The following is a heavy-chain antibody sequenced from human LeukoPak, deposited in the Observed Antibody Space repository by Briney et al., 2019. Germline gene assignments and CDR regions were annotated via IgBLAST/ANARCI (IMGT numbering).Heavy chain of an antibody. CDR1: GFPVSSNY. CDR3: ARESYDSSGPFDY. J-gene: IGHJ4*02. CDR2: IHSDGTT. V-gene: IGHV3-53*01. Sequence: PGGSLRLSCAASGFPVSSNYMTWVRQAPQKGLEWVSTIHSDGTTYYVDSVKGRFLISRDISQNTVYLEMNSLRAEDAAVYYCARESYDSSGPFDYWGQGTLVTVSS. D-gene: IGHD3-22*01.